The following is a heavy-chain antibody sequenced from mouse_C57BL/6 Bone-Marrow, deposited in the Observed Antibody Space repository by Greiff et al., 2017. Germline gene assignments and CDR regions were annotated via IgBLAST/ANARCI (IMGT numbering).Heavy chain of an antibody. Sequence: VQLQQSGPELVKPGASVKISCKASGYTFTDYYMNWVKQSHGKSLEWIGDINPNNGGTSYNQKFKGKATLTVDKSSSPAYMELRSLTSEDSAVYYCARLWSYYFDYWGQGTTLTVSA. J-gene: IGHJ2*01. D-gene: IGHD1-1*02. CDR1: GYTFTDYY. V-gene: IGHV1-26*01. CDR2: INPNNGGT. CDR3: ARLWSYYFDY.